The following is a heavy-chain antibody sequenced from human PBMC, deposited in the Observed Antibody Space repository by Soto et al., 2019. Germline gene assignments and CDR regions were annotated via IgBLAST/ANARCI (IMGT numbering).Heavy chain of an antibody. J-gene: IGHJ4*02. V-gene: IGHV3-11*05. CDR3: AKADSEVPAALYFDY. CDR1: GFTFSDYY. CDR2: ISSSSSYT. Sequence: GGSLRLSCAASGFTFSDYYMSWIRQAPGKGLEWISYISSSSSYTNYADSVKGRFTISRDNAKNSLYLQMNSLRAEDTAVYYCAKADSEVPAALYFDYWGQGTLVTVSS. D-gene: IGHD2-2*01.